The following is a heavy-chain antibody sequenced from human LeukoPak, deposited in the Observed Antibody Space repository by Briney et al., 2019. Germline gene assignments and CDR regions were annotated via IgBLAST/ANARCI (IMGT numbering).Heavy chain of an antibody. CDR1: GFTFSSYG. J-gene: IGHJ3*02. V-gene: IGHV3-30*02. Sequence: GGSLRLSCAASGFTFSSYGMHWVRQAPGKGLEWVAFIRYDGSNKYYADSVKGRFTISRDNSKNTLYLQMNSLRAEDTAVYYCAKDLGVGEFGGNAFDIWGQGTMVTVSS. D-gene: IGHD2-21*01. CDR3: AKDLGVGEFGGNAFDI. CDR2: IRYDGSNK.